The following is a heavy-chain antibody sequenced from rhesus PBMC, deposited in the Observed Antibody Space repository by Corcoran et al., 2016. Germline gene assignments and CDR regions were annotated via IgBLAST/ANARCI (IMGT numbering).Heavy chain of an antibody. J-gene: IGHJ5-1*01. D-gene: IGHD5-24*01. Sequence: VQLPESGPGLVKLSETLSLPCAVYGGSISRLYLWCSLRQALREGREWIECSSDRSGSNHYNHSLKSRVTISTDTYKTQCSLKLSAGTAADTAVYYGARWSGYRPLYNRFDVWGPGVLVTVSS. CDR1: GGSISRLYL. CDR2: SSDRSGSN. CDR3: ARWSGYRPLYNRFDV. V-gene: IGHV4-65*01.